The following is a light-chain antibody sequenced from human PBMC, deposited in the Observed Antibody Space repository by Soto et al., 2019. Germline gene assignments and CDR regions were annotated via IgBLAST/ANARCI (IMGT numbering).Light chain of an antibody. J-gene: IGKJ1*01. CDR1: QSISSY. V-gene: IGKV1-39*01. Sequence: DIQMTQSPSSLSASVGDRVTITCRASQSISSYLNWYQQKPGKAPKVLIYAASSLQSGVPSRFSGSGSETDFTLTISSLQPEDFATYYCQQSYSTPWTFGQGTKVDIK. CDR2: AAS. CDR3: QQSYSTPWT.